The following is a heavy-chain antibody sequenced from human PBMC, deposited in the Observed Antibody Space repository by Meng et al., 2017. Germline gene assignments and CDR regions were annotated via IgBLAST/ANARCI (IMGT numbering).Heavy chain of an antibody. J-gene: IGHJ2*01. D-gene: IGHD2-21*02. V-gene: IGHV3-21*01. CDR2: ISSSSSYI. CDR3: ARDRWGHWYSDL. CDR1: VFTFSSYS. Sequence: VGSWGGLVKPGGSLRLSCAASVFTFSSYSMNWVRQAPGKGLEWVSSISSSSSYIYYADSVKGRFTISRDNAKNSLYLQMNSLRAEDTAVYYCARDRWGHWYSDLWGRGTLVTVSS.